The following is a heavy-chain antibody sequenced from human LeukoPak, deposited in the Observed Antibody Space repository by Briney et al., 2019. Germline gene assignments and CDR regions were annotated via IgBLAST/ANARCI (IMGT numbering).Heavy chain of an antibody. J-gene: IGHJ4*02. V-gene: IGHV1-69*04. CDR2: IIPILGIA. D-gene: IGHD3-10*01. Sequence: ASVKVSCKASGGTFSSYAISWVRQAPGQGLEWMGRIIPILGIANYAQKFQGRVTITADKSTSTAYMELSSLRSEDTAVYYCASSYYYGSGSYGPLDYWGQGTLVTVSS. CDR3: ASSYYYGSGSYGPLDY. CDR1: GGTFSSYA.